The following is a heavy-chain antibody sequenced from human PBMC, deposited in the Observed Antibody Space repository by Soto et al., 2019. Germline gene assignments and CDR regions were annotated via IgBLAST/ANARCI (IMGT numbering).Heavy chain of an antibody. J-gene: IGHJ4*02. CDR1: GYTFTHYY. V-gene: IGHV1-46*01. D-gene: IGHD6-13*01. Sequence: QVQLVQSGAEVKKPGASVKVSCRTSGYTFTHYYIHLVRQAPGQGLEWLGIINPASGSPNYAQDFQGRVTVTMDTSMTTVYLELSGLRAEDTAIFFCARDLAAGDHWGQGKRVSVSS. CDR3: ARDLAAGDH. CDR2: INPASGSP.